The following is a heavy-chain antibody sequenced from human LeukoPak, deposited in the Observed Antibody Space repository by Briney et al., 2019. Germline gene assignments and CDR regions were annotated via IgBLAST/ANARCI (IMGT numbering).Heavy chain of an antibody. J-gene: IGHJ3*02. CDR1: GGSISNYY. V-gene: IGHV4-59*12. Sequence: SETLSLTCTVSGGSISNYYWSWIRQPPGKGLEWIGYISYSGSTNYNPSLKSRVTISVDTSKNQFSLKLSSVTAADTAVYYCARVKHDYVWGTDNRIDAFDIWGQGTMVTVSS. D-gene: IGHD3-16*01. CDR2: ISYSGST. CDR3: ARVKHDYVWGTDNRIDAFDI.